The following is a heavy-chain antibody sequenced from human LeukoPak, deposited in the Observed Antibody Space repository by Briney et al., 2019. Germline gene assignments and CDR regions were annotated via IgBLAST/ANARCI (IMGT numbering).Heavy chain of an antibody. CDR1: GFTFSSYW. V-gene: IGHV3-7*01. Sequence: PEGSLRLSCAASGFTFSSYWKSWVRQAPGKGLEWMANIKQDGSEKYYVDSVKGRFTISRDNAKNSLYLQMNSLRAEDTAVYYCARYSGSYRPGFDYWGQGTLVTVSS. D-gene: IGHD1-26*01. CDR2: IKQDGSEK. J-gene: IGHJ4*02. CDR3: ARYSGSYRPGFDY.